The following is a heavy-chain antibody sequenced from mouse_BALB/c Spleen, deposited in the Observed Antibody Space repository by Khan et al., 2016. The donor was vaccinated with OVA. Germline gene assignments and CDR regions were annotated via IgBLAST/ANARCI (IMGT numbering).Heavy chain of an antibody. V-gene: IGHV3-2*02. D-gene: IGHD2-14*01. CDR3: ARKVRRGGFCYFDV. J-gene: IGHJ1*01. CDR1: GYSITSDYA. Sequence: EVQLQESGPGLVKPSQSLSLTCTVTGYSITSDYAWNWIRQFPGNKLEWMGYTSYSGNTSYNPSLKSRISITRDTSKNQFLLQLSSVTTEDTATYYCARKVRRGGFCYFDVGGAGTTVTVSS. CDR2: TSYSGNT.